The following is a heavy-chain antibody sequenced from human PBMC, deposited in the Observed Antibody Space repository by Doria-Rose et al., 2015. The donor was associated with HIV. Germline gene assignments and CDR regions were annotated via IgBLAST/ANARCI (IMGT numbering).Heavy chain of an antibody. CDR2: IFSDDGR. CDR3: ARIKSSRWYHKYYFDF. V-gene: IGHV2-26*01. D-gene: IGHD6-13*01. CDR1: GVSLSSPGMG. Sequence: ESGPVLVKPTETLTLTCTVSGVSLSSPGMGVSWIRQPPGKSLEWLANIFSDDGRYYKTSLNSRLTISRGSSKSQLVLTMTDMDPVDTATYYCARIKSSRWYHKYYFDFWGRGTLVIVSA. J-gene: IGHJ4*02.